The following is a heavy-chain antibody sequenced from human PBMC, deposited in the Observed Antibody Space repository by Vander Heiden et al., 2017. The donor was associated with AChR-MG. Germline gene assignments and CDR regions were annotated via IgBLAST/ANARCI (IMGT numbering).Heavy chain of an antibody. CDR2: INPNSGGT. Sequence: QVQLVQSGDDVKKPGASVNVACKASGYTGTGYYMHWVRQAPGQGLEWMGWINPNSGGTNYAQMFQGRVTMTRDTSISTAYMEVNSLRSDDTAVYYCARVRGSSWYSAMDVWGQGTTVIVSS. CDR1: GYTGTGYY. CDR3: ARVRGSSWYSAMDV. J-gene: IGHJ6*02. V-gene: IGHV1-2*02. D-gene: IGHD6-13*01.